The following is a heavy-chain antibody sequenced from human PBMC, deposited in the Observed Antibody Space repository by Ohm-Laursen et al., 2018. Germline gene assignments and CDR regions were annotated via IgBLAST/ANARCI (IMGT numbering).Heavy chain of an antibody. D-gene: IGHD2-2*02. Sequence: SVKVSCKASGYTFTSYGISWARQAPGQGLEWMGWISAYNGNTNYAQKLQGRVTMTTDTSTSTAYMELRSLRSDDTAVYYCARDIGVGYCSSASCYIYYGMDVWGQGTTVTVSS. CDR2: ISAYNGNT. J-gene: IGHJ6*02. V-gene: IGHV1-18*01. CDR3: ARDIGVGYCSSASCYIYYGMDV. CDR1: GYTFTSYG.